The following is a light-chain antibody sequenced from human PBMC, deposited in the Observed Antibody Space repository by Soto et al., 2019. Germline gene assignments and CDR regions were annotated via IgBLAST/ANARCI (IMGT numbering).Light chain of an antibody. J-gene: IGKJ4*01. CDR1: ESVNNN. V-gene: IGKV3D-15*01. CDR2: LAS. CDR3: QQYNKWPLS. Sequence: EIVMTQSPATLSVSPVERATLSCRASESVNNNLAWYQQKPGQPPRLLIYLASIRATGIPARFSGSGSGTEFTLTISSLQSEDFAVYYCQQYNKWPLSFGGGTKAEL.